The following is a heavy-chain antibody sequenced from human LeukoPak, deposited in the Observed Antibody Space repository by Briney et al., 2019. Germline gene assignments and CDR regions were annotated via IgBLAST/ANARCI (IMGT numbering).Heavy chain of an antibody. V-gene: IGHV4-61*02. CDR3: ARETNYGPNFDY. CDR1: GGSISSGNYY. Sequence: SETLSLTCTVSGGSISSGNYYWSWIRQPAGKGLEWIGRVYTSGTTNYNPSLKSRVTISVDTSRNQFSLKLSSVTAADTAVYYCARETNYGPNFDYWGQGTLVTVSS. J-gene: IGHJ4*02. CDR2: VYTSGTT. D-gene: IGHD4-17*01.